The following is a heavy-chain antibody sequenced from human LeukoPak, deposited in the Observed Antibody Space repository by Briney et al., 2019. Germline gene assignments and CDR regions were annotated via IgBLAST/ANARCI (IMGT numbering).Heavy chain of an antibody. J-gene: IGHJ4*02. CDR1: ELTFNSNW. D-gene: IGHD6-19*01. CDR3: TSYTSGWN. CDR2: INSDGSTT. V-gene: IGHV3-74*01. Sequence: GGSLRLSCAASELTFNSNWMHWVRQAPGEGLLWVSRINSDGSTTNYADSVKGRFTISRDNAKNTLYLQMNSLRAEDTAVYYCTSYTSGWNWGQGTLVTVSS.